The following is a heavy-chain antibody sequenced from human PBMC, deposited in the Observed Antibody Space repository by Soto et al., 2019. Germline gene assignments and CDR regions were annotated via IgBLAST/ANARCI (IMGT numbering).Heavy chain of an antibody. D-gene: IGHD6-13*01. CDR3: ARDIAAAASLYYYGMDV. J-gene: IGHJ6*02. CDR2: TYYRSKWYN. Sequence: SQTLSLTCAMSGDSVSSNSAAWNWIRQSPSRGLEWLGRTYYRSKWYNDYAVSVKSRITINPDTSKNQFSLQLNSVTPEDTAVYYCARDIAAAASLYYYGMDVWGQGTTVTVSS. V-gene: IGHV6-1*01. CDR1: GDSVSSNSAA.